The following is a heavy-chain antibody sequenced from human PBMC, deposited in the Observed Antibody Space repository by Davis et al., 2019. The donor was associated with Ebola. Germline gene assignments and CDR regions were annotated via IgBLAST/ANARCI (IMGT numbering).Heavy chain of an antibody. CDR2: ISSGGDDR. V-gene: IGHV3-48*02. CDR3: ARDAEDGSGNWFFDF. J-gene: IGHJ2*01. D-gene: IGHD5-24*01. Sequence: GESLKISCAATGFLFNTYSMHWVRQAPGKGLEWIAFISSGGDDRYYADSVRGRFTVSRDNAKYSLFLQLNSLRDEDMAQYYCARDAEDGSGNWFFDFRGRGALVTVSS. CDR1: GFLFNTYS.